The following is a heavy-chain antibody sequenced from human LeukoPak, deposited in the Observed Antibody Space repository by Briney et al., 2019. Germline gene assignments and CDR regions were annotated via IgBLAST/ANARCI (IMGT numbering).Heavy chain of an antibody. Sequence: PGGSLRLSCAASGFTFSNYGMHWVRQAPGKGLEWVAFIRYDGSNKYYVDSMKGRFTISRGNSKSTLYPQMNSLSAEDTAVYYCAKERAQYTYGPYYFDYWGQGTLVTVSS. J-gene: IGHJ4*02. CDR2: IRYDGSNK. V-gene: IGHV3-30*02. CDR1: GFTFSNYG. CDR3: AKERAQYTYGPYYFDY. D-gene: IGHD5-18*01.